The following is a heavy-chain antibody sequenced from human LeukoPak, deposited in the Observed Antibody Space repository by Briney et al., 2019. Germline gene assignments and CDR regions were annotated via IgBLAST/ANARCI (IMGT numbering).Heavy chain of an antibody. Sequence: SETLSLTCTVSGGSISSGSYYSSWVRQPAGKGLEWIGRIYTSGSTNYNPSLKSRVTISVDTSKNQFSLKLSSVTAADTAAYYCARSGAGRWFGELLHYFDYWGQGTLVTVSS. CDR3: ARSGAGRWFGELLHYFDY. CDR2: IYTSGST. CDR1: GGSISSGSYY. J-gene: IGHJ4*02. D-gene: IGHD3-10*01. V-gene: IGHV4-61*02.